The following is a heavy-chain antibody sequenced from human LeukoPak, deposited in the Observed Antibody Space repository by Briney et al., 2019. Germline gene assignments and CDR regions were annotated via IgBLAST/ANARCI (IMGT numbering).Heavy chain of an antibody. Sequence: GGSLRLSCAASGFTVSSNFVSWVRQAPGKGLEWVSIIYDNGNTNYADCVKGRFTISGDISQNKVYLHMSGLRAEDTAVYYCARLASRPIWGRGTVVTVSS. V-gene: IGHV3-53*01. J-gene: IGHJ3*02. CDR1: GFTVSSNF. CDR3: ARLASRPI. CDR2: IYDNGNT.